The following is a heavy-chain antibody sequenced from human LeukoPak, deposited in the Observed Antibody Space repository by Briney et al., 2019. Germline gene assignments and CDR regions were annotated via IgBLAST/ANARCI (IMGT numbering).Heavy chain of an antibody. Sequence: SSETLSLTCAVSGYSISSGYYWGWIRQPPGKGLEWIGSIYHSGSTYYNPSLKSRVTISVDTSKNQFSLKLSSVTAADMAVYYCARPARDFWSGYYHGFDYWGQGTLVTVSS. CDR3: ARPARDFWSGYYHGFDY. CDR2: IYHSGST. D-gene: IGHD3-3*01. J-gene: IGHJ4*02. CDR1: GYSISSGYY. V-gene: IGHV4-38-2*01.